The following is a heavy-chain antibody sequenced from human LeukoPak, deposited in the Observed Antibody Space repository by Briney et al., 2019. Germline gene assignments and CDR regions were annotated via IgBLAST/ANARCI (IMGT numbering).Heavy chain of an antibody. CDR3: AKDRDIRFLEWLFIFDY. Sequence: GGSLRLSCAASGFTFSSYAMSWVRQAPGKGLEWVSAISGSGGSTYYADSVKGRFTISRDNSKNTLYLQMNSLRAEDTAVYYCAKDRDIRFLEWLFIFDYWGQGTLVTVSS. D-gene: IGHD3-3*01. J-gene: IGHJ4*02. CDR2: ISGSGGST. CDR1: GFTFSSYA. V-gene: IGHV3-23*01.